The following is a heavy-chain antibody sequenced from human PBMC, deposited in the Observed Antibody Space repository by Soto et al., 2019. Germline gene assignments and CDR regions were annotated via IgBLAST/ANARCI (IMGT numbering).Heavy chain of an antibody. Sequence: GGSLRLSCEASGFTISGCSMNWVRQAPGKGLEWLAYITIRTGNIVYADSVRGRLTISADNAENSVFLQMNSLRDEDTAVYFCVRDRDLDRDMVHADLWGQGALVTVS. CDR3: VRDRDLDRDMVHADL. D-gene: IGHD5-18*01. V-gene: IGHV3-48*02. CDR2: ITIRTGNI. CDR1: GFTISGCS. J-gene: IGHJ4*01.